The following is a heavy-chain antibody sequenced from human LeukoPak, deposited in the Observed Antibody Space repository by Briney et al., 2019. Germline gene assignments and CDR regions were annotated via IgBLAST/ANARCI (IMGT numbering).Heavy chain of an antibody. V-gene: IGHV5-51*01. CDR2: IYPADSDT. Sequence: GGSLRISCKGSGYTFTNYWIGWVRQMPGKGLEWVWVIYPADSDTTYSPSLQGQVTISADNSINTAYLQWSSLNASDSAMYYCASRDSSSRDWCDLGGQGTLVSVSS. J-gene: IGHJ5*02. CDR3: ASRDSSSRDWCDL. D-gene: IGHD6-13*01. CDR1: GYTFTNYW.